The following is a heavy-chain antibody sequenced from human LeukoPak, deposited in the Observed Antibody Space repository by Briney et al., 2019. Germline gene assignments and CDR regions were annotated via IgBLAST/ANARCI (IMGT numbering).Heavy chain of an antibody. Sequence: GGSVKVSCKASGGTFSSYAISWVRQAPGQGLEWMGGIIPIFGTANYAQKFQGRVTITADESTSTAYMELSSLRSEDTAVYYCACLVVVRGPPPPFDYWGQGTLVTVSS. J-gene: IGHJ4*02. D-gene: IGHD3-10*01. V-gene: IGHV1-69*13. CDR2: IIPIFGTA. CDR1: GGTFSSYA. CDR3: ACLVVVRGPPPPFDY.